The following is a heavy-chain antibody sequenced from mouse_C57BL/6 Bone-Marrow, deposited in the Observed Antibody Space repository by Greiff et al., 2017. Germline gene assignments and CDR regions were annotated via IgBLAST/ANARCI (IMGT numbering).Heavy chain of an antibody. J-gene: IGHJ2*01. CDR2: IYPGDGDT. CDR3: ARWGTLLFLDY. V-gene: IGHV1-82*01. Sequence: QVQLKESGPELVKPGASVKISCKASGYAFSSSWMNWVKQRPGKGLEWIGRIYPGDGDTNYNGKFKGKATLTADKSSSTAYMQLSSLTSEDSAVYFCARWGTLLFLDYWGQGTTLTVSS. D-gene: IGHD2-10*01. CDR1: GYAFSSSW.